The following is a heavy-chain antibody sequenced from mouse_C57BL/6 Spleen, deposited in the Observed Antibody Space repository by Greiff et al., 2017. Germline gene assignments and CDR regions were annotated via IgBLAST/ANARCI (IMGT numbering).Heavy chain of an antibody. Sequence: EVMLVESGGGLVKPGGSLKLSCAASGFTFSSYAMSWVRQTPEKRLEWVATISDGGSYTYYPDNVKGRFTISRDNAKTNLYLQMSHLKSEDTAMYYCARDNDYDQGAMDYWGQGTSVTVSS. CDR2: ISDGGSYT. D-gene: IGHD1-1*01. CDR1: GFTFSSYA. J-gene: IGHJ4*01. CDR3: ARDNDYDQGAMDY. V-gene: IGHV5-4*01.